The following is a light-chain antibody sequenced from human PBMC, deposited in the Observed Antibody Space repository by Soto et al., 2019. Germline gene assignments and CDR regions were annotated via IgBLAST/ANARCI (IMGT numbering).Light chain of an antibody. Sequence: ETVLTQSPGTLSLSPGDRATLSCRASQNVYSNFVGWYQQRPGQAPRLLIYGTSTRATDIPDRFSGSGSGTDFTLTISRLEPDDFAVYFCHQYGNSPRTFGPGTKVDF. CDR3: HQYGNSPRT. CDR1: QNVYSNF. CDR2: GTS. J-gene: IGKJ3*01. V-gene: IGKV3-20*01.